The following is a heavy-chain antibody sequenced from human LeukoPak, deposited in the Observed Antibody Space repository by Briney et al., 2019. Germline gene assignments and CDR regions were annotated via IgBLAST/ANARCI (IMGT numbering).Heavy chain of an antibody. CDR3: SKYGRGRRLAENC. V-gene: IGHV3-30*02. CDR1: GFSFTDFG. D-gene: IGHD1-26*01. J-gene: IGHJ4*02. Sequence: EGSLRLTCVASGFSFTDFGLHWVRQPPGKGLEWVSFIRYDGNEIFYGELVKDRFTITSDNSKSTLYLPMDRVQPEDNGIYNCSKYGRGRRLAENCWGQGTLVTVSS. CDR2: IRYDGNEI.